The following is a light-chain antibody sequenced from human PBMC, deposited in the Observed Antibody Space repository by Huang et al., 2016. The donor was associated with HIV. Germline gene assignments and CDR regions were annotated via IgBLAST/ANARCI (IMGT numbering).Light chain of an antibody. Sequence: EIVMTQSPAILSVSPGARVTLSCRASQSETSSSLAWYQQRHGPAPRLLIYGASSRATGIPDRVSGSGSGTDFTLTISSLQSEDFAVYYCQQYSYWPPLTFGGGTKVEIK. CDR3: QQYSYWPPLT. V-gene: IGKV3D-15*01. CDR2: GAS. CDR1: QSETSS. J-gene: IGKJ4*01.